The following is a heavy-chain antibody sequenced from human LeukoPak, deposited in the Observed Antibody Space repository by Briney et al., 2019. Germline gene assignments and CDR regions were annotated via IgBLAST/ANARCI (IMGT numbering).Heavy chain of an antibody. CDR1: GGTFSSYA. Sequence: SVKVSCKASGGTFSSYAISWVRQAPGQGLEWMGGIIPIFGTANYAQKFQGRVTITADESTSTAYMELSSLRSEDTAVYYCARGYYYDSSGYSLGFDPWGQGTLVTVSS. V-gene: IGHV1-69*13. CDR3: ARGYYYDSSGYSLGFDP. J-gene: IGHJ5*02. D-gene: IGHD3-22*01. CDR2: IIPIFGTA.